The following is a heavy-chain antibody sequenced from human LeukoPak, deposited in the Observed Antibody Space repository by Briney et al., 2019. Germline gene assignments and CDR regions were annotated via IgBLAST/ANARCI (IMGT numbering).Heavy chain of an antibody. Sequence: GGSLRLSCAASGFTFSSYGMHWVRQAPGKGLEWVAFIRFDGSNKYYADSVKGRFTISRDNSKNMLYLQMNSLRAEDTAVYYCASSGGSYFWFDPWGQGTLVTVSS. CDR2: IRFDGSNK. V-gene: IGHV3-30*02. J-gene: IGHJ5*02. D-gene: IGHD1-26*01. CDR1: GFTFSSYG. CDR3: ASSGGSYFWFDP.